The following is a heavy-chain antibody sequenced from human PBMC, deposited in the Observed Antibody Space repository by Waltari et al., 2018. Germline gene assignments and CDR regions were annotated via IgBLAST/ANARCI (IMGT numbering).Heavy chain of an antibody. CDR1: GFTFSSYW. J-gene: IGHJ4*02. V-gene: IGHV3-74*01. CDR3: TRGRYQLLWGDY. CDR2: INSDGSST. D-gene: IGHD2-2*01. Sequence: EVQLVESGGGLVQPGGSLRLSCEASGFTFSSYWMHWVRQAPGKGPVWVSRINSDGSSTSYADSVKGRFTISRDNAKNTRYLQMNSLRDEDTAVYYCTRGRYQLLWGDYWGQGTLVTVSS.